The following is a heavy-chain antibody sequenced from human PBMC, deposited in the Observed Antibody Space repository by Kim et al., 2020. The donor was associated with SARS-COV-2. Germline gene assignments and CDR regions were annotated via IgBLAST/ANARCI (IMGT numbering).Heavy chain of an antibody. J-gene: IGHJ4*02. D-gene: IGHD2-2*02. CDR2: ISGSGSYT. Sequence: GGSLRLSCAASGFTFSDYYITWIRQAPGKGLEWVSYISGSGSYTNYADSVKGRFTISRDNAKNSLYLQMNSLRAEDAAVYYCARFYCGSTSCYKTLGYWGQGTLVTVSS. CDR1: GFTFSDYY. V-gene: IGHV3-11*06. CDR3: ARFYCGSTSCYKTLGY.